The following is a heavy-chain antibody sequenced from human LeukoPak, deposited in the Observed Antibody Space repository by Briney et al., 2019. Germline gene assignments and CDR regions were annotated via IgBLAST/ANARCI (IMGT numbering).Heavy chain of an antibody. V-gene: IGHV3-30*02. CDR2: IRYDGSNK. Sequence: PGGSLRLSCAASGFTFSSYGMHWVRQAPGKGLEWVAFIRYDGSNKYYADSVKGRFTISRDNSKNTLYLQMSSLRAEDTAVYYCAKDRNTVVTLVDAFDIWGQGTMVTVSS. J-gene: IGHJ3*02. CDR3: AKDRNTVVTLVDAFDI. CDR1: GFTFSSYG. D-gene: IGHD4-23*01.